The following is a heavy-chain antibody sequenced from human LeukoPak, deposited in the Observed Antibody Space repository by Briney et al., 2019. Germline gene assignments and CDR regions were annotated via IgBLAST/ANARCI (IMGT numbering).Heavy chain of an antibody. Sequence: SETLSLTCTVSGGSISSYYWSWIRQPPGKGLEWIGYIYYSGSTNYNPSLKSRVTISVDTSKNQFSPKLSSVTAADTAVYYCARLPGDFDYRGQGTLVTVSS. J-gene: IGHJ4*02. CDR1: GGSISSYY. V-gene: IGHV4-59*08. D-gene: IGHD3-10*01. CDR2: IYYSGST. CDR3: ARLPGDFDY.